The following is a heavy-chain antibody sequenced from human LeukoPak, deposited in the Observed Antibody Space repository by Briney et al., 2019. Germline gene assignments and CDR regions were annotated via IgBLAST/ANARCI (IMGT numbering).Heavy chain of an antibody. J-gene: IGHJ4*02. CDR1: GSTFSSYS. CDR2: ISSSSGTI. D-gene: IGHD5-18*01. V-gene: IGHV3-48*01. CDR3: AREDGLTAPFDY. Sequence: GGSLRLSRAASGSTFSSYSMNWVRQAPGKGLEWVSYISSSSGTIYYADSVKGRFTISRDNAKNSLYLQMNSLRAEDMAVYYCAREDGLTAPFDYWGQGTLVTVSS.